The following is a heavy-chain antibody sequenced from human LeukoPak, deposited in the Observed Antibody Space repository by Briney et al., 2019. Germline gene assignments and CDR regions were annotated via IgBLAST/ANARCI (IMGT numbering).Heavy chain of an antibody. D-gene: IGHD3-3*02. CDR3: ARDSVKLPGISYFDN. Sequence: GGSLRLSCAASGFSFSTHKMNWVRQAPGKGLEWVAVISYDGTKIYYADSAKGRFTISRDNSKNMVYLQMNSLRAEDTALYYCARDSVKLPGISYFDNWGQGTLVTVSS. CDR1: GFSFSTHK. V-gene: IGHV3-30-3*01. CDR2: ISYDGTKI. J-gene: IGHJ1*01.